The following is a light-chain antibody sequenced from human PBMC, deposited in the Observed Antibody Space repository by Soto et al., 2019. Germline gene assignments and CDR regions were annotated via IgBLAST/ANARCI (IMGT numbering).Light chain of an antibody. V-gene: IGKV1-5*03. J-gene: IGKJ5*01. Sequence: DIQMTQSPSTLSASVGDRVTITCRASQDISNWLAWYQQKPGKAPKLLIYKASTLKSGVPSRFSGSGSGTEFTLTISSLQPEDFATYYCLQHNSYPSITFGQGTRLEIK. CDR2: KAS. CDR1: QDISNW. CDR3: LQHNSYPSIT.